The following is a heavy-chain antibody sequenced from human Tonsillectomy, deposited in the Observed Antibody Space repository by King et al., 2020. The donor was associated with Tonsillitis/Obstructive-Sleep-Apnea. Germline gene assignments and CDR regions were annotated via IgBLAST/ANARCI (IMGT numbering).Heavy chain of an antibody. CDR1: CGSISSSNW. V-gene: IGHV4-4*02. J-gene: IGHJ6*03. D-gene: IGHD3-10*01. CDR2: IYPIGST. Sequence: LQLQESGPELVKPSGTLSLTCAVSCGSISSSNWWSLVRQPPWQGLEWIWEIYPIGSTHYHPSLQSRVTLSAYKSNNQFSLKLSSVTAAITDVYYCARVVRGVIQYYYYYMDVWGKGTTVTVSS. CDR3: ARVVRGVIQYYYYYMDV.